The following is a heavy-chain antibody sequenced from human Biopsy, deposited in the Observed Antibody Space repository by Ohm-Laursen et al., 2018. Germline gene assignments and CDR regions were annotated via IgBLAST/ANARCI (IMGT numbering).Heavy chain of an antibody. J-gene: IGHJ4*02. CDR2: IWYDGSNK. D-gene: IGHD2-8*01. V-gene: IGHV3-33*06. Sequence: SLRLSCAASGFTFSSYGMHWVRQAPGKGLEWVAAIWYDGSNKNYADSVKGRFTISRYNSKNTLYLQMNSLRGEDTAVYYCAKCMTGGSNYYFHHCGQGTLVTVSS. CDR1: GFTFSSYG. CDR3: AKCMTGGSNYYFHH.